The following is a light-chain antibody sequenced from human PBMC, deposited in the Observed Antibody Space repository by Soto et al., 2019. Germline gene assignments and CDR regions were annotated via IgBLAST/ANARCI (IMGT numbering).Light chain of an antibody. J-gene: IGKJ1*01. V-gene: IGKV3-20*01. CDR3: QQYGSSPWT. CDR1: QSVSSSY. Sequence: EILLTQSPGTLSLSPGERATISCRASQSVSSSYLARYQQKPGQAPRLLIYGASSRDTGIPDRFSGSGSGTDFTLTISRLEPEDFAVYYCQQYGSSPWTFGQGTKVDIK. CDR2: GAS.